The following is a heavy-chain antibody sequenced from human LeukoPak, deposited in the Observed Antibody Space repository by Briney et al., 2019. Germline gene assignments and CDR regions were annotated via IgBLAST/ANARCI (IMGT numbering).Heavy chain of an antibody. CDR1: GFTFSSYA. CDR3: AKDLPYYYDSSGYYPIFDY. D-gene: IGHD3-22*01. J-gene: IGHJ4*02. CDR2: IRGSGGST. Sequence: PGGSLRLSCAASGFTFSSYAMSWVRQAPGKGLEWVSAIRGSGGSTYYADSVKGRFIISRDNSKNTLYLQMNSLRAEDTAVYYCAKDLPYYYDSSGYYPIFDYWGQGTLVTVSS. V-gene: IGHV3-23*01.